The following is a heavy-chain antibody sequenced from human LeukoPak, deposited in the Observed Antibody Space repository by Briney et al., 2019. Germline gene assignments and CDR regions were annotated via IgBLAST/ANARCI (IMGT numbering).Heavy chain of an antibody. Sequence: GSSLRLSCAASGFTFRGYGMHWVRQAPGKGLEWVALISYDGSNKYYADSVKGRFTISRENSKNTLYLQLNNLRFEDTAVYYCAKTRSPYSSYGMDVWGQGTTVTVPS. CDR1: GFTFRGYG. CDR3: AKTRSPYSSYGMDV. J-gene: IGHJ6*02. CDR2: ISYDGSNK. V-gene: IGHV3-30*18.